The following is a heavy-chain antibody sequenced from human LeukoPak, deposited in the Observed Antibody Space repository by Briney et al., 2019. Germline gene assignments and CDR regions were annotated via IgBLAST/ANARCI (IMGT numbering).Heavy chain of an antibody. V-gene: IGHV4-39*01. J-gene: IGHJ6*03. D-gene: IGHD3-10*01. Sequence: PSETLSLTCTVSGGSISSSDYYWGWIRQPPGKGLEWIGSISYSGSTHYNPSLKSRVTISVDTSKNQYSLKVISVTAADTAVYYCARPYYGSGSYGYYYYMDVWGKGTTVTISS. CDR2: ISYSGST. CDR3: ARPYYGSGSYGYYYYMDV. CDR1: GGSISSSDYY.